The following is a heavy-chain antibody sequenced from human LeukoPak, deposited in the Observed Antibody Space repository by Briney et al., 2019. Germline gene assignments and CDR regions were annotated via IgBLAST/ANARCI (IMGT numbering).Heavy chain of an antibody. D-gene: IGHD6-19*01. CDR2: ISAYNGNI. J-gene: IGHJ4*02. Sequence: ASVEVSCKASGYTFSSYGITWVRQAPGQGLEWMGWISAYNGNIKYAQNLQGRVSMTTDTATTTAYMELRSLRSDDTAVYYCARTPGIEVARGDFWGQGTLVTVSS. CDR3: ARTPGIEVARGDF. V-gene: IGHV1-18*01. CDR1: GYTFSSYG.